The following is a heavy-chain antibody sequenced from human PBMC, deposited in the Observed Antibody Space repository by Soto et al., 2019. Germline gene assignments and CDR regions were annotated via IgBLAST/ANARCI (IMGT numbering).Heavy chain of an antibody. CDR3: ARDRGIAAAGYYYYGMAV. Sequence: EVQLVESGGALVKPAGPLRLSCAASGFTFSSYSMNWVRQAQVKGLEWVSSISSISSYLYYADSVKGRFTISRDNAKNSLYMEMNGLRAEDTAVYCCARDRGIAAAGYYYYGMAVWGQGTTVTVSS. V-gene: IGHV3-21*01. J-gene: IGHJ6*02. CDR1: GFTFSSYS. D-gene: IGHD6-13*01. CDR2: ISSISSYL.